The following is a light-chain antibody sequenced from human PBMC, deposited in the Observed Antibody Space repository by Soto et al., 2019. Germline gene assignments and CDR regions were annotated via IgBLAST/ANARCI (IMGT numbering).Light chain of an antibody. CDR3: QQYNDWPTIS. J-gene: IGKJ5*01. CDR1: KSVRSD. V-gene: IGKV3-15*01. CDR2: GGS. Sequence: EIVMTQSPATLSVPPGDSATFSCRASKSVRSDLAWYQQKPGQAPRLLIYGGSIRAADIPDRFSGSGSGTAFTLTLSTLQSEDFAVYYCQQYNDWPTISFGQGTRLE.